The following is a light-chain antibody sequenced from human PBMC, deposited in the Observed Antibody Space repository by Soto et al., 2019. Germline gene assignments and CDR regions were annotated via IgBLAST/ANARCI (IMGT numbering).Light chain of an antibody. CDR1: QSIGSW. J-gene: IGKJ3*01. Sequence: IQMTQSPSTLSASVGDRVTITCRASQSIGSWLAWYQQRPGKAPKVLIYDASSLESGVPSRFSGSGSGTEFTLTISRLQPDDFATYYCQQYSSYSFTFGPGTKVEIK. CDR2: DAS. V-gene: IGKV1-5*01. CDR3: QQYSSYSFT.